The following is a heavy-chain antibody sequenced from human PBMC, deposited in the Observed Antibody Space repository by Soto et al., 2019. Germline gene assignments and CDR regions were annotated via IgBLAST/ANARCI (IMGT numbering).Heavy chain of an antibody. V-gene: IGHV1-3*05. D-gene: IGHD5-18*01. CDR2: INAGNGNT. J-gene: IGHJ4*02. CDR3: ARARGYSYGSHIDY. CDR1: GYTFTSYA. Sequence: QVQLVQSGAEEKKPGASVKVSCKASGYTFTSYAMHWVRQAPGQRLEWMGWINAGNGNTKYSQKFQGRVTITRDTSASTAYMELSSLRSADTAVYYCARARGYSYGSHIDYWGQGTLVTVSS.